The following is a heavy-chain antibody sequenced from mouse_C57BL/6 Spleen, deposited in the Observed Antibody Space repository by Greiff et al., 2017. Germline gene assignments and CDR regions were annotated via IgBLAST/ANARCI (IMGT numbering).Heavy chain of an antibody. CDR2: IYPGDGDT. J-gene: IGHJ3*01. CDR1: GYAFSSYW. V-gene: IGHV1-80*01. Sequence: VQLQQSGAELVKPGASVKISCKASGYAFSSYWMNWVKQRPGKGLEWIGQIYPGDGDTNYNGKFKGKATLTADKSSSTAYMQLSSLTSEDSAVYFCARHSNYEGVPWFAYWGQGTLVTVSA. CDR3: ARHSNYEGVPWFAY. D-gene: IGHD2-5*01.